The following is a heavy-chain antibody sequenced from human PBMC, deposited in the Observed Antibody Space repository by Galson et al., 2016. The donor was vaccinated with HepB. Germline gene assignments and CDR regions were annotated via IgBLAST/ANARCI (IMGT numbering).Heavy chain of an antibody. CDR3: ARGFAPYDILTGYLNHGLDV. V-gene: IGHV6-1*01. D-gene: IGHD3-9*01. J-gene: IGHJ6*02. CDR2: TYYRSKWNN. CDR1: GDSVSSNSGA. Sequence: CAISGDSVSSNSGAWHWIRQSPSRGLEWLGWTYYRSKWNNDYAVSVKGRITINSDTSKNQFSLHLNSVTPEDTAVYYCARGFAPYDILTGYLNHGLDVWGQGTTVTVSS.